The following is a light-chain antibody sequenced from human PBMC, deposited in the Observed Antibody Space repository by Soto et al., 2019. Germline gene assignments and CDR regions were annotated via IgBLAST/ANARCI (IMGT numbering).Light chain of an antibody. CDR2: DVN. J-gene: IGLJ1*01. CDR1: SSDVGGYNY. Sequence: QSALTQPASVSGSPGQSITISCTGTSSDVGGYNYVSWYHQHPGKAPKLVIYDVNNRPSGVSNRFSGSKSGNTASLTISGLQAEDEADYYCSSYTSSSTYVFGTGTKVTVL. CDR3: SSYTSSSTYV. V-gene: IGLV2-14*01.